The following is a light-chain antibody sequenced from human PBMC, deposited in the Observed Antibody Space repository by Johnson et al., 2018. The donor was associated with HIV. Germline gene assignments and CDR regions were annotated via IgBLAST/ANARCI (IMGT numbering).Light chain of an antibody. CDR2: DNN. Sequence: QSVLTQPPSVSAAPGQKVTISCSGSSPNIGNNYVSWYQQLPGTAPKLLIYDNNKRPSGIPDRFSGSKSGTSATLGITGLQTGDEADYYCGTWDSSLSARVFETWTKVTVL. V-gene: IGLV1-51*01. CDR1: SPNIGNNY. CDR3: GTWDSSLSARV. J-gene: IGLJ1*01.